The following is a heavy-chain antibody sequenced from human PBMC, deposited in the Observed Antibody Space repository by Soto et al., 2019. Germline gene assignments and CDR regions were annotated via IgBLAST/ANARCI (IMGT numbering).Heavy chain of an antibody. CDR3: ARGTDIVVVVAATPGGSFDI. Sequence: SETLSLTCAVYGGSFSGFYWSWIRQPPGKGLEWIGEINHSGSTNYNPSLKSRVTISVDTSKNQFSLKLSSVTAADTAVYYCARGTDIVVVVAATPGGSFDIWGQGTMVTVSS. J-gene: IGHJ3*02. D-gene: IGHD2-15*01. CDR1: GGSFSGFY. CDR2: INHSGST. V-gene: IGHV4-34*01.